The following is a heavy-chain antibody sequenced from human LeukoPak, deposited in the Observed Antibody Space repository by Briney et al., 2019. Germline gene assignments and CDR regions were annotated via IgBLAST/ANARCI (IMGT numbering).Heavy chain of an antibody. J-gene: IGHJ5*02. CDR2: INHSGST. D-gene: IGHD4-17*01. Sequence: SETLSLTCAVYGGSFSGYYWSWIRQPPGKGLEWIGEINHSGSTNYNPSLKSRVTISVDTSKDQFSLKLSSVTAADTAVYYRARRPGTKTGNPWGQGTLVTVSS. V-gene: IGHV4-34*01. CDR3: ARRPGTKTGNP. CDR1: GGSFSGYY.